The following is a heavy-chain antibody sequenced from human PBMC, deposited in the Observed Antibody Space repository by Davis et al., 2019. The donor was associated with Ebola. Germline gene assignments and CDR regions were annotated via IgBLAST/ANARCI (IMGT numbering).Heavy chain of an antibody. CDR1: GFTFSSYW. Sequence: GESLKISCAASGFTFSSYWMHWVRQAPGKGLVWVSRINSDGSSTSYAASVKGRFTISRDNAKNTLYLQMNSLRAEDTAVYYCEGGPYCSGDSCYDYWGQGTLVTVSS. D-gene: IGHD2-15*01. V-gene: IGHV3-74*01. CDR2: INSDGSST. CDR3: EGGPYCSGDSCYDY. J-gene: IGHJ4*02.